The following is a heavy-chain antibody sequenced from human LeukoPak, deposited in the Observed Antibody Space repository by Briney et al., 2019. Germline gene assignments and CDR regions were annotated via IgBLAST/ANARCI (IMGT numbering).Heavy chain of an antibody. Sequence: PGGSLRLSCAASGFTVSSNYMSWVRQAPGKGLEWVSVIYSGGSAYYADSVKGRFTISRHNSKNTLYLQMNSLRAEDTAVYYCAKGYCSSTSCYARFDYWGQGTLVTVSS. CDR2: IYSGGSA. V-gene: IGHV3-53*04. D-gene: IGHD2-2*01. CDR1: GFTVSSNY. J-gene: IGHJ4*02. CDR3: AKGYCSSTSCYARFDY.